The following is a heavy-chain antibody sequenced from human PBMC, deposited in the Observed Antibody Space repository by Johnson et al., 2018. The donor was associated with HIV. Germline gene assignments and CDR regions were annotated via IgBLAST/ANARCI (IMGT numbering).Heavy chain of an antibody. CDR1: GFTFSSYA. CDR2: ISYDGSNK. J-gene: IGHJ3*02. V-gene: IGHV3-30-3*01. Sequence: QVQLVESGGGVVQPGRSLRLSCAASGFTFSSYAMHWVRQAPGKGLEWVAVISYDGSNKYYADSVKGRFTISRDNSKNTLYLQMNSLRAEDTALYYCARDGAELWDNWGAFDIWGQGTMVTVSS. D-gene: IGHD5-18*01. CDR3: ARDGAELWDNWGAFDI.